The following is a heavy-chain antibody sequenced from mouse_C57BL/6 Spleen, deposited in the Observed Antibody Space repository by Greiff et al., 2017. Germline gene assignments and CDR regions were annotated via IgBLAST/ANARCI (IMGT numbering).Heavy chain of an antibody. CDR3: AREVGRSYPYWYFDV. CDR1: GYTFTSYW. Sequence: QVQLQQPGTELVKPGASVKLSCKASGYTFTSYWMHWVKQRPGQGLEWIGNINPSNGGTNYNEKFKSKATLTVDKSSSTAYMQLSSLTSEDSAVYYCAREVGRSYPYWYFDVWGTGTTVTVSS. CDR2: INPSNGGT. J-gene: IGHJ1*03. V-gene: IGHV1-53*01. D-gene: IGHD1-1*01.